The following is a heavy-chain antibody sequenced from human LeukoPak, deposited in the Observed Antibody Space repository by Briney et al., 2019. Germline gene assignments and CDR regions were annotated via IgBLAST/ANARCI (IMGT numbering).Heavy chain of an antibody. D-gene: IGHD6-19*01. CDR1: RFTFSSYG. CDR2: IWYDGSNR. Sequence: RGSPRLSCAASRFTFSSYGMHWVGPAPGKGLEWVAVIWYDGSNRYYADSVKGRFTISRDNSKNTLYLQMDSLRAEDTAVYYCAKDGSVGAVAGFYYFDYWGQGTLVTVSS. J-gene: IGHJ4*02. CDR3: AKDGSVGAVAGFYYFDY. V-gene: IGHV3-33*06.